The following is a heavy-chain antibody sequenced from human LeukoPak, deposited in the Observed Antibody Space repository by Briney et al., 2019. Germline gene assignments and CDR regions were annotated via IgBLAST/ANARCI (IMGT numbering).Heavy chain of an antibody. J-gene: IGHJ6*02. D-gene: IGHD1-1*01. CDR3: ATYINWVAGDV. V-gene: IGHV3-7*01. CDR1: GFTFSVSW. Sequence: GGSLRLSCASSGFTFSVSWMSWVRQVPGQGLEWVAHINHEGGGIQYVDSVKGRFTISRDNPKGSVHLQMNSLRAEDTAIYHCATYINWVAGDVWGQGTTVIVSS. CDR2: INHEGGGI.